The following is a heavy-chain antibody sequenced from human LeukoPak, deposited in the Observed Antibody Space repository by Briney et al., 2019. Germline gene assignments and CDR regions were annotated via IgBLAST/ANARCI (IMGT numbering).Heavy chain of an antibody. CDR1: GFSFSSTW. CDR2: IKSDGIST. D-gene: IGHD5-24*01. V-gene: IGHV3-74*01. J-gene: IGHJ6*02. Sequence: GGSLRLSCAASGFSFSSTWMHWVRQAPGKGLVWVSRIKSDGISTIYADSVKGRFTISRDNAKNTLYLQMNSLRAEDTAVYYCAREKGYTMDVWDQGTTVSVAS. CDR3: AREKGYTMDV.